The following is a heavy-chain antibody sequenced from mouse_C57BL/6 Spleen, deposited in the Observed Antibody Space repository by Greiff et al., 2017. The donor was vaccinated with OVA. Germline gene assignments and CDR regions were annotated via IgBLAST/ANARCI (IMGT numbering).Heavy chain of an antibody. Sequence: VQGVESGPELVKPGASVKISCKASGYAFSSSWMNWVKQRPGKGLEWIGRIYPGDGDTNYNGKFKGKATLTADKSSSTAYMQLSSLTSEDSAVYFCARFITTVVAYYFDYWGQGTTLTVSS. CDR1: GYAFSSSW. J-gene: IGHJ2*01. D-gene: IGHD1-1*01. CDR3: ARFITTVVAYYFDY. V-gene: IGHV1-82*01. CDR2: IYPGDGDT.